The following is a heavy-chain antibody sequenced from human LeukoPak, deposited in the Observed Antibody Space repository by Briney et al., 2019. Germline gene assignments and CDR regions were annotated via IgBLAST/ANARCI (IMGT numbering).Heavy chain of an antibody. CDR2: IYTSGST. Sequence: PSETLSLTCTVSGGSISSYYWSWIRQPAGKGLEWIGRIYTSGSTNYNPSLKSRVTISVDTSKNQFSLKLSSVTAADTAVYYCARASFSSGYYHYFDYWGQGTLVTVSS. CDR1: GGSISSYY. J-gene: IGHJ4*02. V-gene: IGHV4-4*07. D-gene: IGHD3-22*01. CDR3: ARASFSSGYYHYFDY.